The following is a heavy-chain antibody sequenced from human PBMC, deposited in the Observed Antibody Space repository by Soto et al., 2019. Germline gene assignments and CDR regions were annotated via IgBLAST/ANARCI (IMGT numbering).Heavy chain of an antibody. Sequence: SETLSLTCTVSGGSFNSGSYSWSWIRQPPGKGLEWIGYVYHTGRTSYNPSLKSRVSISMDTSKNQFFLNLDSVTAADTAVYFCARDFAYFDSWGQGTLVPVSS. V-gene: IGHV4-61*01. D-gene: IGHD3-3*01. CDR3: ARDFAYFDS. CDR1: GGSFNSGSYS. CDR2: VYHTGRT. J-gene: IGHJ4*02.